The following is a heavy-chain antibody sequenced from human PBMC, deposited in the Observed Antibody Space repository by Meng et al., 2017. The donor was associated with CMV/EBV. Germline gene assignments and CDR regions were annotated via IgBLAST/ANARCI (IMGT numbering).Heavy chain of an antibody. CDR3: ARLVRRGGTTFRHSDRDLDY. D-gene: IGHD1-1*01. V-gene: IGHV1-46*01. Sequence: ASVKVSCKASGYTFTSYYMHWVRQAPGQGLEWMGIINTSGGSTSYAQKFQGRVTMTRDTSTSTVYMELSSLRSEDTAVYYCARLVRRGGTTFRHSDRDLDYWGQGTLVTVSS. J-gene: IGHJ4*02. CDR2: INTSGGST. CDR1: GYTFTSYY.